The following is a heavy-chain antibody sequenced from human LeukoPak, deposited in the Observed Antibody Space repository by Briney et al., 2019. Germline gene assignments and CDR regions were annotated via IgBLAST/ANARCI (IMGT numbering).Heavy chain of an antibody. Sequence: SQTLSLTCSVSGGSISSGGYYWSWIRQPPGKGLEWIGEIYHSGSTNYNPSLKSRVTISVDTSKNQFSLKLTSVTAADTAVYYCARYSATIFGGVLDYWGQGTLVTVSS. CDR1: GGSISSGGYY. D-gene: IGHD3-3*01. CDR3: ARYSATIFGGVLDY. J-gene: IGHJ4*02. CDR2: IYHSGST. V-gene: IGHV4-30-2*01.